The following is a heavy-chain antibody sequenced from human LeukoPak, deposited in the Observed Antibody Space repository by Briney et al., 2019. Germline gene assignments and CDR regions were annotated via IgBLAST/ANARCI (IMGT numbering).Heavy chain of an antibody. CDR3: ARNNGMDV. J-gene: IGHJ6*02. CDR2: ISANGGGT. Sequence: PGGSLRLSCAASGFTFSNYAMSWVRQAPGKGLEWVSAISANGGGTYYADSVKGRFTISRDNSKNTLYLQMNSLRAEDTALYHCARNNGMDVWGQGTTVIVSS. V-gene: IGHV3-23*01. CDR1: GFTFSNYA.